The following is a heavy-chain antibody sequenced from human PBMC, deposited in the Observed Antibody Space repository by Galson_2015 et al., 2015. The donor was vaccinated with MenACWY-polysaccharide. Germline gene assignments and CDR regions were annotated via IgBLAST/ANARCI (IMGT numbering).Heavy chain of an antibody. CDR3: ARDWDYYGSGTYYNFDY. J-gene: IGHJ4*02. D-gene: IGHD3-10*01. CDR1: GHTFTSYA. Sequence: SVKVSCKASGHTFTSYAMHWVRQAPGQRLEWMGWINAGNGNTKYSQKFQGRVTITRDTSASTVYMELSSLRSEDTAVYYCARDWDYYGSGTYYNFDYWGQGTLVTVSS. CDR2: INAGNGNT. V-gene: IGHV1-3*01.